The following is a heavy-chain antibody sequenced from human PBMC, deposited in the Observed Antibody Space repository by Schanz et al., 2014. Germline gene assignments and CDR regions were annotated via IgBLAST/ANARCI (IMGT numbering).Heavy chain of an antibody. CDR2: ISATSAKI. D-gene: IGHD4-17*01. J-gene: IGHJ3*02. V-gene: IGHV3-48*01. Sequence: VRLLESGGGLVQPGGSLRLSCVGSGFTFGSYAMNWVRQAPGKGLEWVSYISATSAKIDYADSVQGRFTISRDNAKNTLYLQMNSLRAEDTALYYCAKDPHKDYGGKPQALDIWGQGTMVTVSS. CDR1: GFTFGSYA. CDR3: AKDPHKDYGGKPQALDI.